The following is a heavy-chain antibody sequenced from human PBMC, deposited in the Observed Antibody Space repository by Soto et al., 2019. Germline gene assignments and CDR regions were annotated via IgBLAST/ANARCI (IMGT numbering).Heavy chain of an antibody. V-gene: IGHV4-59*08. J-gene: IGHJ5*02. CDR1: GGSISSYY. CDR3: ARQDRVVVEGRWFDP. CDR2: IYYSGST. Sequence: PSETLSLTCTVSGGSISSYYWSWIRQPPGKGLEWIGYIYYSGSTNYNPSLKSRVTISVDTSKNQFSLNLTSVTAADTAVYYCARQDRVVVEGRWFDPWGQGTLVTVSS. D-gene: IGHD2-15*01.